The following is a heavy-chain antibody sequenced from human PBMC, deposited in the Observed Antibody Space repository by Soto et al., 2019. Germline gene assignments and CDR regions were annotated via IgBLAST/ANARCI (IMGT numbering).Heavy chain of an antibody. Sequence: SETLSLTCAVSSGSISSSNWWSWVRQPPGKGLEWIGEIYHSGSTNYNPSLKSRVTISVDKSKNQFSLKLSSVTAADTAVYYCVSSIEADLYYYCYMDFWGKGTTVTVSS. D-gene: IGHD6-13*01. CDR3: VSSIEADLYYYCYMDF. J-gene: IGHJ6*03. CDR2: IYHSGST. CDR1: SGSISSSNW. V-gene: IGHV4-4*02.